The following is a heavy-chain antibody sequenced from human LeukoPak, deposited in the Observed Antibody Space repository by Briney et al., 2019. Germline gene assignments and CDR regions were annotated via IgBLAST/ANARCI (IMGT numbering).Heavy chain of an antibody. D-gene: IGHD4-11*01. CDR3: AKGSPNYSNRFDY. J-gene: IGHJ4*02. CDR2: ISGSGGTT. V-gene: IGHV3-23*01. CDR1: GFTFSSYA. Sequence: GGSLRLSCAASGFTFSSYALSWVRQAPGKGLEWVSGISGSGGTTYYADSVKGRFTISRDNSKNTLYLQMNSLRAEDTAVYYCAKGSPNYSNRFDYWGQGTLVTVSS.